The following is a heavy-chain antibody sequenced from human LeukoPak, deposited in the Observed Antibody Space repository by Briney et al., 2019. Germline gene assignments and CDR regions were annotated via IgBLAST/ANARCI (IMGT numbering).Heavy chain of an antibody. V-gene: IGHV3-66*01. J-gene: IGHJ4*02. CDR2: IYSGGST. D-gene: IGHD6-13*01. CDR1: GFTFYNYA. CDR3: ARAERIAAASDY. Sequence: GGSLRLSCAASGFTFYNYAMSWVRQAPGKGLEWVSVIYSGGSTYYADSVKGRFTISRDNSKNTLYLQMNSLRAEDTAVYYCARAERIAAASDYWGQGTLVTVSS.